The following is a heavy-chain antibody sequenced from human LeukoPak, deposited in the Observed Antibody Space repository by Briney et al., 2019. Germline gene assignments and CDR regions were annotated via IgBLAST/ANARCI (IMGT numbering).Heavy chain of an antibody. CDR3: ARAGQQLEVDY. CDR2: INPSGGST. Sequence: ASVKVSCKASGYTFTSYYMHWVRQAPGQGLEWMGIINPSGGSTSYAQEFQGRVTMTRDMSTSTVYMELSSLRSEDTAVYYCARAGQQLEVDYWGQGTLVTVSS. D-gene: IGHD6-13*01. J-gene: IGHJ4*02. V-gene: IGHV1-46*01. CDR1: GYTFTSYY.